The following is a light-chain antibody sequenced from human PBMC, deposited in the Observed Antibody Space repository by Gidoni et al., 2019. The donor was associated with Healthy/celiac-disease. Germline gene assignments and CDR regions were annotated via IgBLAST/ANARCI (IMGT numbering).Light chain of an antibody. CDR3: QQSEGWT. V-gene: IGKV1-39*01. CDR1: QSISSY. CDR2: AAS. J-gene: IGKJ1*01. Sequence: DIQMTQSPSSLSASVGDRVTITCRASQSISSYLNWYQQKPGKAPKLLIYAASSLQSGVPSRFSGSGSGTDFTLTISSLQPEDFATYYCQQSEGWTFGQGTKVEIK.